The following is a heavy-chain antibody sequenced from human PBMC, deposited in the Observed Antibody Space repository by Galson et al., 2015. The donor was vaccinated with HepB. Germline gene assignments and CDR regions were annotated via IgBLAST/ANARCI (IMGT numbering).Heavy chain of an antibody. J-gene: IGHJ4*02. V-gene: IGHV1-46*03. Sequence: SVKVSCKASGYTFTSYYMHWVRQAPGQGLQWMGIINPSGGSTTYAQKFQGRVTLTRDTSTSTVYMELSSLRSEDTAVYYCATSTAITHFDYWGQGTLVTVSS. CDR2: INPSGGST. D-gene: IGHD4-23*01. CDR1: GYTFTSYY. CDR3: ATSTAITHFDY.